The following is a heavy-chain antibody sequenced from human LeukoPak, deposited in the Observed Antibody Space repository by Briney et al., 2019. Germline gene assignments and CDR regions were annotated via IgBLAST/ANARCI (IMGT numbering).Heavy chain of an antibody. CDR1: GFTFSSYD. CDR3: ARTTHGGPYYYGSGSYYPTGAFDI. V-gene: IGHV3-13*01. CDR2: IGTAGDT. J-gene: IGHJ3*02. Sequence: GGSLRPSCAASGFTFSSYDMHWVRQATGKGLEWVSAIGTAGDTYYPGSVKGRFTISRENAKNSLYLQMNSLRAGDTAVYYCARTTHGGPYYYGSGSYYPTGAFDIWGQGTMVTVSS. D-gene: IGHD3-10*01.